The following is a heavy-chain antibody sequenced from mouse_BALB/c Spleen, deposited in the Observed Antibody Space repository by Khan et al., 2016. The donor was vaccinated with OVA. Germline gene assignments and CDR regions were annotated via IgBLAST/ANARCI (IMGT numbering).Heavy chain of an antibody. V-gene: IGHV5-9-3*01. Sequence: EVELVESGGGLVKPGGSLKLSCAASGFTFNNYAMSWVRQTPEKRLEWVATVSSGGSYTYYPDSVKGRFTISRANAQNTLYLQMSSLRSEDTAMYYCARQGGIYDCPFDYWGQGTTLTVSS. CDR1: GFTFNNYA. J-gene: IGHJ2*01. CDR2: VSSGGSYT. D-gene: IGHD2-3*01. CDR3: ARQGGIYDCPFDY.